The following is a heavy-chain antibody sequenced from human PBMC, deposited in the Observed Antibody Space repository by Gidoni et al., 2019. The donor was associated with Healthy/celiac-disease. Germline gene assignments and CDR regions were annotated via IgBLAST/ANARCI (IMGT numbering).Heavy chain of an antibody. Sequence: EVQLVSSGGGLVQPGRFLRIPCTAYCFTFDDYAMHWVRQPPGKGLEWVSGSSWNRGSIGYADSVKGRCTISRDNAKNTLYLQMNSLRAEDKALYYCANSRSIAVAKFDNWGQGTLVTVSS. V-gene: IGHV3-9*01. CDR3: ANSRSIAVAKFDN. J-gene: IGHJ4*02. CDR1: CFTFDDYA. D-gene: IGHD6-19*01. CDR2: SSWNRGSI.